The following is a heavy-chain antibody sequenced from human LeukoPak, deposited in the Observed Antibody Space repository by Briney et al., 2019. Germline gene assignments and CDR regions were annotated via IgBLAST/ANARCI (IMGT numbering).Heavy chain of an antibody. D-gene: IGHD3-16*01. V-gene: IGHV3-43*01. Sequence: GGSLRLSCAASGFTFDDYTMHWVRQAPGKGLEWVSLISWDGGSTYYADSVKGRFTISRDNAKNSLYLQMNSLRAEDTALYYCARGIVGEENYFDYWGQGTLVTVSS. CDR3: ARGIVGEENYFDY. CDR1: GFTFDDYT. J-gene: IGHJ4*02. CDR2: ISWDGGST.